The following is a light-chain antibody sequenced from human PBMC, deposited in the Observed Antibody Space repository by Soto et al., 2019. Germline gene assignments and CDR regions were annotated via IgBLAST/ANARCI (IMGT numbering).Light chain of an antibody. CDR2: KAS. CDR3: QQYNSAFT. J-gene: IGKJ3*01. Sequence: DIQMTQSPSTLSASVGDRVTITCRASQSIRSWLAWYQQKPGKAPKLLIYKASRFGSGVPSRFSDSGSGTEFPLTISSLQPYDFATYYCQQYNSAFTFGPGTKVDIK. CDR1: QSIRSW. V-gene: IGKV1-5*03.